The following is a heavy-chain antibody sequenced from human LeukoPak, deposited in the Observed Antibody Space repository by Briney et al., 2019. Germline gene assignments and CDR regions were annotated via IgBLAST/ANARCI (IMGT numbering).Heavy chain of an antibody. CDR3: AKGRGYSGYDLDY. CDR1: GFTFSNYA. D-gene: IGHD5-12*01. V-gene: IGHV3-23*01. CDR2: ISGSGTST. J-gene: IGHJ4*02. Sequence: GGSLRLSCAASGFTFSNYALNWVRQAPGKGLEWVSVISGSGTSTYYADSVKGRFTISRDNSKNTLNLQMNSLRAEDTAVYYCAKGRGYSGYDLDYWGQGTLVTVSS.